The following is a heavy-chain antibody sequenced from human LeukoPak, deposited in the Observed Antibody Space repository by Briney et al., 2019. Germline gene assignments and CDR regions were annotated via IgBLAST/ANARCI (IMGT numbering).Heavy chain of an antibody. V-gene: IGHV3-43D*03. Sequence: GGSLRLSCAAYGFTFDDYAMHWVRQAPGTGLEWVSLITWNGGRTYYADSVKGRFTISRDNSKNSLYPQMNSLRGEDTALYYCAKDMGSRNWNDYYYGMDVWGQGTTVTVSS. CDR2: ITWNGGRT. D-gene: IGHD1-1*01. J-gene: IGHJ6*02. CDR1: GFTFDDYA. CDR3: AKDMGSRNWNDYYYGMDV.